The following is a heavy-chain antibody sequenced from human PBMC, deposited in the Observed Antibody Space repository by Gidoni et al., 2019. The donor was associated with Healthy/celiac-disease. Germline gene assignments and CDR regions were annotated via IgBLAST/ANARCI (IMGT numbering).Heavy chain of an antibody. Sequence: QVQLVQSGAEVKKPGASVKVTCKAAGDTFTSYDINWVRPATGQGLEWMGWMNPNSGNTGYAQKFQGRVTMTRNTSISTAYMELSSLRSEDTSVYYCARGPSVAGRDWFDPWGQGTLVTVSS. D-gene: IGHD6-19*01. V-gene: IGHV1-8*01. J-gene: IGHJ5*02. CDR2: MNPNSGNT. CDR3: ARGPSVAGRDWFDP. CDR1: GDTFTSYD.